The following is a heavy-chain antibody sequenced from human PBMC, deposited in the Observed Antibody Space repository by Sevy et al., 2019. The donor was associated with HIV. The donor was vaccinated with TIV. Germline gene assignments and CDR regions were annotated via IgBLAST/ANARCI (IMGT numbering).Heavy chain of an antibody. Sequence: GGSLRLSCKPSGFTFISYAMNWVRQVPGKGLDWVSTIYDTNYGSGGGTYYADSVKVQFTISRDTSKTTVYLQMNILRTDDTAVYYCAGGRYDSSGSFDDFDIWGQGTMVTVSS. CDR1: GFTFISYA. CDR2: IYDTNYGSGGGT. CDR3: AGGRYDSSGSFDDFDI. V-gene: IGHV3-23*01. J-gene: IGHJ3*02. D-gene: IGHD3-22*01.